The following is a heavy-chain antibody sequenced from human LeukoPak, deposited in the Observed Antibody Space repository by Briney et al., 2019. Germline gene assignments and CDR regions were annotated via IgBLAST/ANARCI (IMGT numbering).Heavy chain of an antibody. D-gene: IGHD4-23*01. CDR1: GFTFSSYE. CDR3: ASAGDYGGNWAPQNGMDV. V-gene: IGHV3-48*03. CDR2: ISSSGSTI. Sequence: GGSLRLSCAASGFTFSSYEMNWVRQAPGKGLEWVSYISSSGSTIYYADSVKGRFTISRDNAKNSLYLQMNSLRAEDTAVYYCASAGDYGGNWAPQNGMDVWGQGTLVTVSS. J-gene: IGHJ6*02.